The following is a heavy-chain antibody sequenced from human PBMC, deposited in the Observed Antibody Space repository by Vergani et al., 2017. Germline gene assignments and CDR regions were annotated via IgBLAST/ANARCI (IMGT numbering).Heavy chain of an antibody. J-gene: IGHJ4*02. V-gene: IGHV3-9*01. Sequence: EVQLVESGGGLVQPGRSLRLSCAASGFTFEDYAMHWVREAPGKGLEGVSGISWNSGSIGYADSVKGRLTLSRDKAKNSMYLQMNSLRAEDTALYYCAKGLSRGDYLFYYWGQGSLVTVSS. D-gene: IGHD1-26*01. CDR3: AKGLSRGDYLFYY. CDR2: ISWNSGSI. CDR1: GFTFEDYA.